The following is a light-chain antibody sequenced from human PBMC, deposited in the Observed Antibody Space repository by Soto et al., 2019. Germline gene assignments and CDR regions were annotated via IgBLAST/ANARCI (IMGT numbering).Light chain of an antibody. V-gene: IGKV1-5*03. CDR1: QSISSW. CDR3: QKYNSSL. J-gene: IGKJ2*01. CDR2: KAS. Sequence: DIQMTQSPSTLSASVGDRVTITCRASQSISSWLAWYQQKPGKAPKLLIYKASSLKSGVPSRFSGSGSGTEITLTISSLQPDDFATFYCQKYNSSLFGQGTKLEIK.